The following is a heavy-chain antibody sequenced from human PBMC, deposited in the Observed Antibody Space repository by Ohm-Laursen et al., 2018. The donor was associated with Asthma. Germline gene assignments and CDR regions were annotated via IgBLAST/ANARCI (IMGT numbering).Heavy chain of an antibody. Sequence: SQTLSLTCSVSGGSISSGGYYWSWIRQHPGKGLEWIGYIYYSGSTYYNPSLKSRVTISVDTSKNQFSLNVTSVTAADTAVYYCARKKGGYCFDYWGQGALVTVSS. CDR2: IYYSGST. J-gene: IGHJ4*02. CDR1: GGSISSGGYY. CDR3: ARKKGGYCFDY. V-gene: IGHV4-31*03. D-gene: IGHD3-22*01.